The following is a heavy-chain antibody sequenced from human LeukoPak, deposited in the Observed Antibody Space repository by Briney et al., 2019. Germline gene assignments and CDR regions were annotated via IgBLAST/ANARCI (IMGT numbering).Heavy chain of an antibody. CDR3: ARDWYFDY. J-gene: IGHJ4*02. V-gene: IGHV3-33*01. CDR2: IWYDGSNT. CDR1: GFTFSSYG. Sequence: PGGSLRLSCAASGFTFSSYGMHWVRQAPGKGLEWVAMIWYDGSNTYYADSVKGRFTISRDNSKNTLFLQMDSLRAEDTAVYYCARDWYFDYWGQGTLVTVSS.